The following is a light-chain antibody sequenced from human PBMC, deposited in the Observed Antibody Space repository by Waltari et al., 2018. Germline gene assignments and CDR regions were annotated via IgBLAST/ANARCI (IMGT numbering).Light chain of an antibody. Sequence: DIQMTQSPSTLSASVGDTVTITCRASQNIVTWVAWYQQKPGKAPKLLIYKASSLESAVPSRFSGSGYGTEFTLTISSLQPDDFAVYYCQQSNSYPWTFGQGTKVEIK. CDR1: QNIVTW. J-gene: IGKJ1*01. CDR2: KAS. CDR3: QQSNSYPWT. V-gene: IGKV1-5*03.